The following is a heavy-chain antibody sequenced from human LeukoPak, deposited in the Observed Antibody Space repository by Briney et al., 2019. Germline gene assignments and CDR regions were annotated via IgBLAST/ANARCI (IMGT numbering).Heavy chain of an antibody. Sequence: PSETLSLTCTVSGGSISSSSYDWGWIRQPPGKGREWIGSIYYSGRTYYTPSLKRRGTISVDTSKNQLSLKLRSVTAADTAVYYCARRGGIAVHWGQGTLVPVSS. V-gene: IGHV4-39*01. CDR1: GGSISSSSYD. CDR3: ARRGGIAVH. D-gene: IGHD6-19*01. CDR2: IYYSGRT. J-gene: IGHJ4*02.